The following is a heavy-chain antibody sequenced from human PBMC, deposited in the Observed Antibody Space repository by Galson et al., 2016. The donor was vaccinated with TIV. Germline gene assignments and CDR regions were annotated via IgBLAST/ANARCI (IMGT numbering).Heavy chain of an antibody. CDR1: GYTFTSYD. CDR2: MNPNSGNT. V-gene: IGHV1-8*02. J-gene: IGHJ4*02. D-gene: IGHD4-17*01. CDR3: ARSGDYGYY. Sequence: SVKVSCKASGYTFTSYDINWVRQATGQGLEWMGWMNPNSGNTGYAQKFRGRVTMTRNTSVRTAYMELSSLRSEDKAVYYCARSGDYGYYWGQGTLVTVSS.